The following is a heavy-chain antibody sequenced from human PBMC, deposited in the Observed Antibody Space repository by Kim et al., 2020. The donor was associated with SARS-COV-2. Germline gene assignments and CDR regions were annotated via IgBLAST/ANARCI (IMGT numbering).Heavy chain of an antibody. D-gene: IGHD3-10*01. CDR3: ARVMGSGSYYGYNYAMDV. Sequence: ASVKVSCKASGFSFTSYDIYWVRQATGQGLEWMGWMNVDSGNTGYVEKFRGRVMMTRDTSKSTAYMELSSQRSDDTAVYYCARVMGSGSYYGYNYAMDVWGQGTTVTVSS. CDR2: MNVDSGNT. J-gene: IGHJ6*02. CDR1: GFSFTSYD. V-gene: IGHV1-8*01.